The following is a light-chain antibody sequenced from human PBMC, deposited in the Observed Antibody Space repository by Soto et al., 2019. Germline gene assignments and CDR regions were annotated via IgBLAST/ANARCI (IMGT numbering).Light chain of an antibody. CDR1: QSVSSY. Sequence: EIVLTQSPATLSLSPGERATLSCRASQSVSSYLAWYQQKPGQAPRLLIYDASNRATGIPARFSGSGSGTDFTLTISSLEPEDFAVYYCQKRSNWPPGGFGGGTKVDIK. CDR3: QKRSNWPPGG. CDR2: DAS. J-gene: IGKJ4*01. V-gene: IGKV3-11*01.